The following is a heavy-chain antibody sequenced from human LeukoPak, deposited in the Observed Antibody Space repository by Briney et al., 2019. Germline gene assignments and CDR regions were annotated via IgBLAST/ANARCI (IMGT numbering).Heavy chain of an antibody. CDR2: ISAYNGNT. J-gene: IGHJ4*02. CDR1: GYTFTIYG. CDR3: ARNYGSGSYYIGIDY. V-gene: IGHV1-18*01. Sequence: ASVTVSCKASGYTFTIYGISWVRQAPGQGLEWMGWISAYNGNTNYAQKLQGRVTMTTDTSTSTAYMELRSLRSDDTAVYYCARNYGSGSYYIGIDYWGQGTLVTVSS. D-gene: IGHD3-10*01.